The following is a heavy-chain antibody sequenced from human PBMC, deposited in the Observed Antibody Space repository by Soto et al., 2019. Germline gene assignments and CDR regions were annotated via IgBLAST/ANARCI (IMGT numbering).Heavy chain of an antibody. CDR3: ARWSGYSSSWFDY. V-gene: IGHV4-59*08. Sequence: PSETLSLTCTVSGGSISSYYWSWIRQPPGKGLEWIGYIYYSGSTNYNPSLKSRVTISVDTSKNQFSLKLSSVTAADTAVYYCARWSGYSSSWFDYWGQGTLVTV. CDR2: IYYSGST. CDR1: GGSISSYY. J-gene: IGHJ4*02. D-gene: IGHD6-13*01.